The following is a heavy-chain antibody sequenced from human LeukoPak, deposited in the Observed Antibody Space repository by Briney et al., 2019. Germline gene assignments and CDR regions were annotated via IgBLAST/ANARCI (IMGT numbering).Heavy chain of an antibody. CDR1: GFTFSSYA. V-gene: IGHV3-30-3*01. CDR3: ARPAMGYWHPSGDCFDP. D-gene: IGHD2-8*01. CDR2: ISYDGSNK. Sequence: GRSLRLSCAASGFTFSSYAMHWVRQAPGKGLEWVAVISYDGSNKYYADSVKGRFTISRDNSKNTLYLQMNSLRAEDTAVYYCARPAMGYWHPSGDCFDPWGQGTLVTVSS. J-gene: IGHJ5*02.